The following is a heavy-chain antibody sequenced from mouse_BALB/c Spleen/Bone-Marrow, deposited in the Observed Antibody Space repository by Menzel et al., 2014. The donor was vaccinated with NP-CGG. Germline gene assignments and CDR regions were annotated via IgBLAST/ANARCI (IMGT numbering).Heavy chain of an antibody. CDR2: INPGSGGF. CDR3: SREITRYAVDY. CDR1: GYAFTNYW. V-gene: IGHV1-54*01. D-gene: IGHD2-4*01. J-gene: IGHJ4*01. Sequence: VMLVESGAELVRPGTSVKVSCKASGYAFTNYWIEWVKQRPGQGLEWIGVINPGSGGFNYNEKFKGKATLTADKSSSTAYIQLSSLTSDDSAVYFCSREITRYAVDYWGQGTSVTVSS.